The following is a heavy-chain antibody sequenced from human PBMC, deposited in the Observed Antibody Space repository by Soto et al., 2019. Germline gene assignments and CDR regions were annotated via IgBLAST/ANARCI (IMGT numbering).Heavy chain of an antibody. D-gene: IGHD2-2*01. V-gene: IGHV3-30-3*01. Sequence: RVSMRLSCAPSGLTFSSYVVHWVSQAPSKGLEWVAGISFDGSNKYYPDSVKGRLTISTDTSKHTLCLQMDSMRANDPYVNYCYVVPFLTRSEFWSDPWGKGTLVTVSS. J-gene: IGHJ5*02. CDR3: YVVPFLTRSEFWSDP. CDR1: GLTFSSYV. CDR2: ISFDGSNK.